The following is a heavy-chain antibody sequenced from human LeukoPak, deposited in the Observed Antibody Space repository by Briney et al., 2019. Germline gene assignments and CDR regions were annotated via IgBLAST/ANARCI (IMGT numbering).Heavy chain of an antibody. D-gene: IGHD4-17*01. J-gene: IGHJ5*02. Sequence: GGSLRLSCAASGFSVSSKYMTWVRQAPGKGLEWVSVIYSGGSIYYADSLKGRFTISRDNSKNTLYLQMNSLRVEDTAVYYCATDSNNNGDYEAWGQGTLVTVSS. CDR1: GFSVSSKY. CDR3: ATDSNNNGDYEA. V-gene: IGHV3-66*02. CDR2: IYSGGSI.